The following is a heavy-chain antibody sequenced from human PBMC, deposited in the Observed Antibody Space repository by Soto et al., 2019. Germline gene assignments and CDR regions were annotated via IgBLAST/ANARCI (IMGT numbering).Heavy chain of an antibody. CDR3: ARDPSRRSSTGDYYYMDV. V-gene: IGHV3-13*01. CDR2: IGTAGDT. J-gene: IGHJ6*03. Sequence: QPGGSLRLSCAASGFTFSSYDMHWVRQATGKGLEWVSAIGTAGDTYYPGSVKGRFTISRENAKNSLYLQMNSLRAGDTAVYYCARDPSRRSSTGDYYYMDVWGKGTTVTVSS. D-gene: IGHD2-2*01. CDR1: GFTFSSYD.